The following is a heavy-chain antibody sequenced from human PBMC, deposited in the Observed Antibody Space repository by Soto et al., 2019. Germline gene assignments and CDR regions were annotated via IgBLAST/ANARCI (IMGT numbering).Heavy chain of an antibody. CDR1: GFTFSSYA. J-gene: IGHJ4*02. D-gene: IGHD6-13*01. CDR2: ISGSVGST. Sequence: GGSLRLSCAASGFTFSSYAMSWVRQAPGKGLEWVSAISGSVGSTYYADSVKGRFTISRDNSKNTLYLQMNSLRAEDTAVYYCAKGPYSSSWEYYFDYWGQGTLVTVSS. V-gene: IGHV3-23*01. CDR3: AKGPYSSSWEYYFDY.